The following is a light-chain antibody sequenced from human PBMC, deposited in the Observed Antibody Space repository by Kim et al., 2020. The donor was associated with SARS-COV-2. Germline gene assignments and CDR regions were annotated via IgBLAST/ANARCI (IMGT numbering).Light chain of an antibody. V-gene: IGLV3-1*01. CDR3: QAWDVGIVV. CDR1: KLGDKY. CDR2: QDN. Sequence: SVTQGQTATITCSGDKLGDKYACWYQLKPGQSPALVIYQDNKRPSGIPERFSGSNSGNTATLTISETQAMDEADYYCQAWDVGIVVFGGGTKLTV. J-gene: IGLJ2*01.